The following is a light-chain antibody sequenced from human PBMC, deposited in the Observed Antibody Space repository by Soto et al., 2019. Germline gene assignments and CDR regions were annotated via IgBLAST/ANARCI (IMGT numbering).Light chain of an antibody. J-gene: IGKJ3*01. CDR3: QQSYSTLT. CDR2: AAS. Sequence: DIQMTQSPSSLSASVGDRVTITSRASQSTSSYLTWYQKKPGKAPKLLSYAASSLSSGVPSRCSGSGSGTDFTLTISSLQPEDFATYSCQQSYSTLTFGPGTNVDIK. V-gene: IGKV1-39*01. CDR1: QSTSSY.